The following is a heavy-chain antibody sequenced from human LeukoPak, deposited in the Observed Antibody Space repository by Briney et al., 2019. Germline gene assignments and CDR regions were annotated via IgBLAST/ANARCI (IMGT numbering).Heavy chain of an antibody. CDR3: ARAGIAAAGKPRHFDY. V-gene: IGHV1-2*02. Sequence: MHWVRQAXGQGLGWMGWINPNSGGTNYAQKFQGRVTMTRDTSISTAYMELSRLRSDDTAVYYCARAGIAAAGKPRHFDYWGQGTLVTVSS. J-gene: IGHJ4*02. CDR2: INPNSGGT. D-gene: IGHD6-13*01.